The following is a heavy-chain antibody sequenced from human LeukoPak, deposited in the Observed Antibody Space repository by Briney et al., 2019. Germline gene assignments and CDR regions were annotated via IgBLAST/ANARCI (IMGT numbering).Heavy chain of an antibody. CDR3: AKGGASVTRYVDY. CDR2: MSNSGENT. J-gene: IGHJ4*02. CDR1: GFTFSSYS. D-gene: IGHD4-17*01. Sequence: GGSLRLSCAASGFTFSSYSMQWVRQTPGKGLEWVGIMSNSGENTFYGEAVKGRFTISRDNSQNTLYLQMNSLRPEDTAVYSCAKGGASVTRYVDYWGQETLVTVSS. V-gene: IGHV3-30*18.